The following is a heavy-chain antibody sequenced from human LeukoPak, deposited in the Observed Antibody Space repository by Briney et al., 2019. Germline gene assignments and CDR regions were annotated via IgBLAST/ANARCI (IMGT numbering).Heavy chain of an antibody. J-gene: IGHJ5*02. CDR2: INHSGST. D-gene: IGHD3-22*01. Sequence: SETLSPTCAVYGGSFSGYYWSWIRQPPGKGLEWIGEINHSGSTNYNPSLKSRVTISVDTSKNQFSLKLSSVTAADTAVYYCARPYYYDSSGYYYHWGQGTLVTVSS. CDR1: GGSFSGYY. V-gene: IGHV4-34*01. CDR3: ARPYYYDSSGYYYH.